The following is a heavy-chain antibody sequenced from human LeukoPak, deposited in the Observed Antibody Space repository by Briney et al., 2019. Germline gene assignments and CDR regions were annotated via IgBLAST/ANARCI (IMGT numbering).Heavy chain of an antibody. J-gene: IGHJ6*03. V-gene: IGHV4-61*02. CDR3: ARVTTKYYYYMDV. CDR2: IYTSGST. Sequence: SETLSLTCTVSGVSISSGSYYWRWIRQPAGKGLEWIGRIYTSGSTNYNPSLKSRVTISVDTSKNQFSLKLSSVTAADTAVYYCARVTTKYYYYMDVWGKGTTVTVSS. D-gene: IGHD4-11*01. CDR1: GVSISSGSYY.